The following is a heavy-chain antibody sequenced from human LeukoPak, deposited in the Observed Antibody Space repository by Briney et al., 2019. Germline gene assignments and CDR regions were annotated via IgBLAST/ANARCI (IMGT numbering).Heavy chain of an antibody. J-gene: IGHJ6*03. CDR2: INPNSGGT. D-gene: IGHD2-2*01. V-gene: IGHV1-2*02. Sequence: ASVKVSCKASGYTFTGYYMHWVRQAPGQGLEWMGWINPNSGGTNYAQKFQGRATMTRDTSISTAYMELSRLRSDDTAVYYCARDMHGSPLAVYYYMDVWGKGTTVTVSS. CDR3: ARDMHGSPLAVYYYMDV. CDR1: GYTFTGYY.